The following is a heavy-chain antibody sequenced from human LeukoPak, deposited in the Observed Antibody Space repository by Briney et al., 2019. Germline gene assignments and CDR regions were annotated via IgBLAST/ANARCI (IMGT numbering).Heavy chain of an antibody. CDR2: IIPIFGTA. Sequence: ASVKVSCKASGGTFSSYAISWVRHAPGPGLEWMGGIIPIFGTANYAQKFQGRVTITTDESTSTAYMELSSLRSEDTAVYYCARDQGSGSYPSYFDYWGQGTLVTVSS. J-gene: IGHJ4*02. CDR3: ARDQGSGSYPSYFDY. V-gene: IGHV1-69*05. CDR1: GGTFSSYA. D-gene: IGHD1-26*01.